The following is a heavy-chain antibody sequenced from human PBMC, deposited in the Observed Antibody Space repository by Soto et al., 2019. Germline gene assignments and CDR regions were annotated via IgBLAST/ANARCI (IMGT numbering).Heavy chain of an antibody. J-gene: IGHJ4*02. CDR1: GFTFSNYW. CDR2: IKQDGSEK. D-gene: IGHD3-10*01. V-gene: IGHV3-7*01. Sequence: EVHLVESGGGLVQPGGSLRLSCEVSGFTFSNYWMSWVRQAPGKGLEWVANIKQDGSEKYYVDSVTGRFTISRDNAKNSIYMXMNSLRAEDXXVYYCGRVSGVSAGDYWGQGTLVTVSS. CDR3: GRVSGVSAGDY.